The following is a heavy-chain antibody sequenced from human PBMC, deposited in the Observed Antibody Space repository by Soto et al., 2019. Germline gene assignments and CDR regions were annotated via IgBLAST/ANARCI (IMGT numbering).Heavy chain of an antibody. Sequence: XGSLRLSCEGSRFTFSSYGMHWVRQAPGKGLEWVAVISYDGANKYYADSVRGRFTISRDNSKNTVYLEMNSLGTEDTAVYYCAKDLWKIARHYFYYGMDVWGQGTPVTVSS. D-gene: IGHD1-1*01. CDR2: ISYDGANK. CDR3: AKDLWKIARHYFYYGMDV. V-gene: IGHV3-30*18. J-gene: IGHJ6*02. CDR1: RFTFSSYG.